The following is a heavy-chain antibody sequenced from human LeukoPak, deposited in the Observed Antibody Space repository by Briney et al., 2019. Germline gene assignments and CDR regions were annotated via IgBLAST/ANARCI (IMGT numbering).Heavy chain of an antibody. V-gene: IGHV3-9*03. CDR1: GFTFDDYA. D-gene: IGHD5-18*01. CDR3: AKDSGIQSFDY. CDR2: ISWNSGSI. J-gene: IGHJ4*02. Sequence: GGSLRLSCAASGFTFDDYAMHWVRQVPGKGLEWVSGISWNSGSIGYADSVKGRFTISRDNAKNSLYLQMNSLRAEDMALYYCAKDSGIQSFDYWGQGTLVTVSS.